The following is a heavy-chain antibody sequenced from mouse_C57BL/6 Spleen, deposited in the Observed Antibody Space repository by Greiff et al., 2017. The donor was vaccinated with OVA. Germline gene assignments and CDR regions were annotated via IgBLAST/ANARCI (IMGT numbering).Heavy chain of an antibody. D-gene: IGHD3-1*01. CDR3: AREGLLGSRHYFDY. CDR1: GFTFRSYA. J-gene: IGHJ2*01. CDR2: ISDCGSYP. V-gene: IGHV5-4*01. Sequence: EVQVVESGGGLVKPGGSLKLSCAASGFTFRSYAMSWVRQTPEKRLEWVSTISDCGSYPSSPDNVKGRFTFSRDNAKNNLYLKMSHLKSEDTAMDYCAREGLLGSRHYFDYWGQGTTLTVSS.